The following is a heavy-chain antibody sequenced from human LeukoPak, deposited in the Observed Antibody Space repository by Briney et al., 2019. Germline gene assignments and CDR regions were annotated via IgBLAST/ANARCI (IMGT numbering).Heavy chain of an antibody. CDR2: ISGSGDST. CDR1: GFTFSSYA. Sequence: GGSLRLSCAASGFTFSSYAMSWVRQTPGKGLAWVSAISGSGDSTYYADSVKGRFTISRDNYKNTLYLQMNSLRAEDTAVYYCARGLRTWLDYWGQGTLVTVSS. CDR3: ARGLRTWLDY. J-gene: IGHJ4*02. D-gene: IGHD2-21*01. V-gene: IGHV3-23*01.